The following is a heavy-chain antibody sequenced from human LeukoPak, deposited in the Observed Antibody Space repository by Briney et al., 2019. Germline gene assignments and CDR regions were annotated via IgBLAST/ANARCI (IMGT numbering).Heavy chain of an antibody. CDR1: GHSISSGYY. Sequence: SETLSLTCTVSGHSISSGYYWGWIRQPPGKGLEWIGNIDHSGSTYYNPSLKSRVTISVDTSKNQFSLKLSSVTAADTAVYYCASLTRIFWGQGTLVTVSS. CDR2: IDHSGST. V-gene: IGHV4-38-2*02. D-gene: IGHD3-3*01. CDR3: ASLTRIF. J-gene: IGHJ4*02.